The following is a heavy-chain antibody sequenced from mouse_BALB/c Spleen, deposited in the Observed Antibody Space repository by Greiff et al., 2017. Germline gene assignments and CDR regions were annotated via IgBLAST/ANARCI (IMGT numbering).Heavy chain of an antibody. J-gene: IGHJ2*01. CDR2: ISYSGST. D-gene: IGHD3-3*01. Sequence: VQLKESGPGLVKPSQSLSLTCTVTGYSITSDYAWNWIRQFPGNILEWMGYISYSGSTSYNPSLKSRISITRDTSKNQYYLQLNSVTTEDTATYYCAISRGRDYFDYWGQGTTLTVSS. CDR1: GYSITSDYA. CDR3: AISRGRDYFDY. V-gene: IGHV3-2*02.